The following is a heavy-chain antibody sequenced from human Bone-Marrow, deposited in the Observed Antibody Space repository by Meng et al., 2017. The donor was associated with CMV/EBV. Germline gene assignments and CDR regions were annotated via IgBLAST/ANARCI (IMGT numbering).Heavy chain of an antibody. Sequence: ISCGDYYWGWIRQPPGQGLEWIGYIYYSGSTYYNPSLKSRVTISVDTSKNQFSLKLSSVTAADTAVYYCARDLYYYDSSGYLNWFDPWGQGTLVTVSS. V-gene: IGHV4-30-4*08. J-gene: IGHJ5*02. CDR1: ISCGDYY. CDR3: ARDLYYYDSSGYLNWFDP. D-gene: IGHD3-22*01. CDR2: IYYSGST.